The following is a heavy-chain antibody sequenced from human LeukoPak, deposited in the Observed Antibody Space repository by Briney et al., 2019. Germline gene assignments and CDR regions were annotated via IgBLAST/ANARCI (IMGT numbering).Heavy chain of an antibody. CDR1: GFTFSSYW. CDR3: TRDTPGDGIDY. V-gene: IGHV3-74*01. CDR2: INSDGSGT. J-gene: IGHJ4*02. D-gene: IGHD7-27*01. Sequence: TGGSLRLSCAVSGFTFSSYWMHWARQAPGKGLVWVSHINSDGSGTSYADAVKGRFTISRDNAKNTLYLQMNSLRAEDTAVYYCTRDTPGDGIDYGGQGTLVTVSS.